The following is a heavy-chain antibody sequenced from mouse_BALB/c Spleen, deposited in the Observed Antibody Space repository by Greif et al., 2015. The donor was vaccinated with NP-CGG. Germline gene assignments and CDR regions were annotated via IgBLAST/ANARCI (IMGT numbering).Heavy chain of an antibody. Sequence: EVKVEESGGGLVKPGGSLKLSCAASGFAFSSYDMSWVRQTPEKRLEWVAYISSGGGSTYYPDTVKGRFTISRDNAKNTLYLQMSSLKSEDTAMYYCARHDGYYYAMDYWGQGTSVTVSS. J-gene: IGHJ4*01. V-gene: IGHV5-12-1*01. CDR1: GFAFSSYD. CDR3: ARHDGYYYAMDY. CDR2: ISSGGGST. D-gene: IGHD2-3*01.